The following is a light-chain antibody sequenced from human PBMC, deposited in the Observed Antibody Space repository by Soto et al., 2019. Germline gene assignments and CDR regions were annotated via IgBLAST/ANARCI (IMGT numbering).Light chain of an antibody. CDR3: VAWDDNLNGLV. Sequence: QLVLTQPPSASGTPGQRVTISCSGSYSNIGSNTVNWYQHLPGTAPKLLIYSTDQRPSGVPDRFSGSKSGTSASLAISGLQSDDEADYYCVAWDDNLNGLVFGGGTQLTVL. V-gene: IGLV1-44*01. CDR1: YSNIGSNT. J-gene: IGLJ7*01. CDR2: STD.